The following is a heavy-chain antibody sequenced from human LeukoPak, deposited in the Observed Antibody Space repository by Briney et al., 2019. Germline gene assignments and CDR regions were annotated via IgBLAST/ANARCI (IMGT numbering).Heavy chain of an antibody. J-gene: IGHJ4*02. V-gene: IGHV3-30-3*01. Sequence: GGSLRLSCAASGFTFSSYAMHWVRQAPGKGLEWVAVISYDGSNKYYADSVKGRFTISRDNAKNSLYLQMNSLRAEDTAVYYCARDRGSDSSGWPPYYFDYWGQGTLVTVSS. CDR3: ARDRGSDSSGWPPYYFDY. CDR1: GFTFSSYA. D-gene: IGHD6-19*01. CDR2: ISYDGSNK.